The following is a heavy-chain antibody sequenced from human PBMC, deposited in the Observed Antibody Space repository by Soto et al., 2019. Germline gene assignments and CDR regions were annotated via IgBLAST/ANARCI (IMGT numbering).Heavy chain of an antibody. Sequence: QVHLVQTGAEVAKPGASVKVSCKPSGYTFTGYYIHWVRQAPGQGLEWMGWINPSSGDSKYAQKFQGRVTMTRDTSISISYLDLRNLRSDDTAVYYCAREGGSAYGMDVWGQGTAVTVSS. CDR3: AREGGSAYGMDV. J-gene: IGHJ6*02. V-gene: IGHV1-2*02. CDR2: INPSSGDS. D-gene: IGHD1-26*01. CDR1: GYTFTGYY.